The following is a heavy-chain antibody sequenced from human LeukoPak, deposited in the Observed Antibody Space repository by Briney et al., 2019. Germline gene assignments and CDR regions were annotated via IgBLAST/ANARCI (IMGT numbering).Heavy chain of an antibody. J-gene: IGHJ2*01. D-gene: IGHD6-19*01. CDR2: ISESGDVT. CDR3: AKGLAVASYWYFDL. V-gene: IGHV3-23*01. CDR1: GFTFSSQA. Sequence: HPGGSLRLSCVVSGFTFSSQAMSWVRQAPGKGLEWIAGISESGDVTFHVDSVKGRFTISRDNSKYTLYLQMNSLRAEDTAVYYCAKGLAVASYWYFDLWGRGTLVTVSS.